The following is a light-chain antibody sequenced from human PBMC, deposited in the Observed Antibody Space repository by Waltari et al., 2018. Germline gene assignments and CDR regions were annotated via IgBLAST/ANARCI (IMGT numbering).Light chain of an antibody. J-gene: IGKJ1*01. V-gene: IGKV3-11*01. CDR2: DAS. CDR1: QSVSSQ. CDR3: QQCNNSPPT. Sequence: EIVLTQSPATLSLSPGEGATLSCRASQSVSSQLVWYQQKRGQAPRLLIYDASNRATGIPARFSGSWSGTDFTLTISSLAPEDFAVYYCQQCNNSPPTFGQGTKVEIK.